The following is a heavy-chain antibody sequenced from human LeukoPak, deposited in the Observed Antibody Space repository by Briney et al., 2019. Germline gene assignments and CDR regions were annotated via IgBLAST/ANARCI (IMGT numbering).Heavy chain of an antibody. J-gene: IGHJ4*02. D-gene: IGHD6-6*01. V-gene: IGHV1-8*01. Sequence: ASMKVSCKASGYTFTSDDINWVRHATGQGLEWMGWRNPNSGNTGYAQKFQGRVTMTRNTSISTAYMELSSLRSEDTAVYYCARNIAASGDDDYWGQGTLVTVSS. CDR2: RNPNSGNT. CDR1: GYTFTSDD. CDR3: ARNIAASGDDDY.